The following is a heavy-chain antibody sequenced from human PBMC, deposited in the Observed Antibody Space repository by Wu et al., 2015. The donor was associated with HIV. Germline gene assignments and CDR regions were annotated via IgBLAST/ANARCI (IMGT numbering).Heavy chain of an antibody. CDR3: ATSTTALNWFDS. CDR2: INPTGDST. J-gene: IGHJ5*01. Sequence: QVQLVQSGAEVKKPGASVKVSCKSSGYFFTTHQVHWVRQAPGQGLEWMGVINPTGDSTDYAQKFQGRVTMTRDTSTNTVYMDLTSLRSDDTAIYYCATSTTALNWFDSWGQGTLVTVSS. V-gene: IGHV1-46*01. D-gene: IGHD1-1*01. CDR1: GYFFTTHQ.